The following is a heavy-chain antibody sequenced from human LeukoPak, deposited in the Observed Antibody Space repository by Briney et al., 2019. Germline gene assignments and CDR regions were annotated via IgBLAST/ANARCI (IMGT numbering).Heavy chain of an antibody. D-gene: IGHD6-13*01. J-gene: IGHJ6*02. Sequence: PGGSLRLSCAASGFTVSSNYMSWVRQAPGKGLEWVSVIYSGGSTYYADSVKGRFTISRDNSKNTLYLQMNSLRAEDTAVYYCARVLIAAAGSYYGMDVWGQGTTVTVSS. V-gene: IGHV3-66*01. CDR1: GFTVSSNY. CDR2: IYSGGST. CDR3: ARVLIAAAGSYYGMDV.